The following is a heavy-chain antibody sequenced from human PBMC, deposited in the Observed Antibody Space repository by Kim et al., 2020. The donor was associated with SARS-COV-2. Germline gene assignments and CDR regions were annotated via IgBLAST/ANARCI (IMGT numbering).Heavy chain of an antibody. D-gene: IGHD1-26*01. CDR2: ISGSGVKT. CDR1: GFTFSSYA. V-gene: IGHV3-23*01. Sequence: GGSLRLSCAASGFTFSSYAMSWVRQAPGKGLEWVSTISGSGVKTYYTDSVKGRFTISRDNSKNTLCLQMNGLRAEDTAVYYCAKVAGGSNGQGLPPDRYFDYWGQGTLVTVSS. J-gene: IGHJ4*02. CDR3: AKVAGGSNGQGLPPDRYFDY.